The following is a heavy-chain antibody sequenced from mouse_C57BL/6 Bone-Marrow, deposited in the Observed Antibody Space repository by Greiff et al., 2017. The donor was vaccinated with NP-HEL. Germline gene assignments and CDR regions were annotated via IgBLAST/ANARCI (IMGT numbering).Heavy chain of an antibody. CDR2: IYPGNSDT. CDR1: GYTFTSYW. D-gene: IGHD1-1*01. J-gene: IGHJ2*01. CDR3: TRPYYSGSSYTFDY. V-gene: IGHV1-5*01. Sequence: EVQLQQSGTVLARPGASVKMSCKTSGYTFTSYWMHWVKQRPGQGLEWIGAIYPGNSDTSYNQKFKGKAKLTAVTSASTAYMELSSLTNEDSAVYYCTRPYYSGSSYTFDYWGQGTTLTVSS.